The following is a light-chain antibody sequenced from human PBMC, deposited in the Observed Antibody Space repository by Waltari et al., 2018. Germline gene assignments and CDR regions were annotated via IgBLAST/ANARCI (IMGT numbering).Light chain of an antibody. CDR3: QTGGHGTWV. CDR1: SGHSSNV. Sequence: QLVLTQSPSASASLGASVKLPCPLSSGHSSNVIAWRQQQPKKGPRYLMKVHSDGSHNKGDEIPARFSGSSSGAERYLTISSLQSEDEADYYCQTGGHGTWVFGGGTKLTVL. V-gene: IGLV4-69*01. CDR2: VHSDGSH. J-gene: IGLJ3*02.